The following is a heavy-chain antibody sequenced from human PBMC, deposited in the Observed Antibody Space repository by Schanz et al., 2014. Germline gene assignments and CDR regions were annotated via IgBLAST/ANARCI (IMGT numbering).Heavy chain of an antibody. Sequence: QVQLVQSGPEVKKPGSSVKVSCQAFGDTFSKYNIMWVRQVPGQGLEWLGRIMPLRGIGNNAWKFQDRLTITADKSMNITNMELSSLGTEDTAVYYCTRLRRADPNGFDVWGQGTTXTVS. J-gene: IGHJ6*02. D-gene: IGHD6-19*01. V-gene: IGHV1-69*02. CDR1: GDTFSKYN. CDR3: TRLRRADPNGFDV. CDR2: IMPLRGIG.